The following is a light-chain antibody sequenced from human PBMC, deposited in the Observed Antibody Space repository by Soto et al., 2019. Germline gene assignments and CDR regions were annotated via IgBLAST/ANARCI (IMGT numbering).Light chain of an antibody. CDR3: QWRRNSLT. CDR1: QRVSSY. V-gene: IGKV3-11*01. Sequence: EIVLTQSPATLSLSPGERATLSCRASQRVSSYSAWYQQKPGQAPRLLIYDASNRATGIPARFSGCGSGPVFTITISGVASEHSAVYYCQWRRNSLTFGGGTKVKTK. CDR2: DAS. J-gene: IGKJ4*01.